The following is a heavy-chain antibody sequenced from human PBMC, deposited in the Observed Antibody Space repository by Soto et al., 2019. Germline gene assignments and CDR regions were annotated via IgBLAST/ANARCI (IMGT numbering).Heavy chain of an antibody. CDR3: ARKSRSHYYDSSGYYAFDI. J-gene: IGHJ3*02. V-gene: IGHV4-39*01. CDR1: GGSISSSSYY. CDR2: IYYSGST. D-gene: IGHD3-22*01. Sequence: SETLSLTCTVSGGSISSSSYYWGWIRQPPGKGLEWIGSIYYSGSTYYNPSLKSRVTISVNTSKNQFSLNLSSVTAADSAVYYCARKSRSHYYDSSGYYAFDIWGQGTMVTVSS.